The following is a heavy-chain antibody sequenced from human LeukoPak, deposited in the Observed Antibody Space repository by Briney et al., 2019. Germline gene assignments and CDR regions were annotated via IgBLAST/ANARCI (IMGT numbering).Heavy chain of an antibody. CDR3: ACGYSYGEFDY. CDR2: MNPNSGNT. Sequence: ASVKVSCKASGYTFTSYDINWVRQATGQGLEWMGWMNPNSGNTGYAQKFQGRVAMTRNTSISTAYMELSSLRSDDTAVYYCACGYSYGEFDYWGQGTLVTVSS. CDR1: GYTFTSYD. D-gene: IGHD5-18*01. J-gene: IGHJ4*02. V-gene: IGHV1-8*01.